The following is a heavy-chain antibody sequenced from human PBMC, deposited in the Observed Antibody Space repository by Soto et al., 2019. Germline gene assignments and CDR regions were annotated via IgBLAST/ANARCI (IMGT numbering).Heavy chain of an antibody. J-gene: IGHJ5*02. CDR2: IYYSGST. D-gene: IGHD3-22*01. V-gene: IGHV4-30-4*01. CDR1: GGSISSGDYY. Sequence: PSETLSLTCTVSGGSISSGDYYWSWIRQPPGKGLEWIGYIYYSGSTYYNPSLKSRVTISVDTSKNQFSLKLSSVTAADTAVYYRAREAIYYSSGYHNWFDPWGQGTLLTVSS. CDR3: AREAIYYSSGYHNWFDP.